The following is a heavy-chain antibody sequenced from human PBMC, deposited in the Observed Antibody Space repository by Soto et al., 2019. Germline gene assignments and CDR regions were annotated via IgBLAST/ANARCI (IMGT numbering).Heavy chain of an antibody. D-gene: IGHD6-6*01. V-gene: IGHV4-34*01. Sequence: SETLSLTCAVYGGSFSGYYWSWIRQPPGKGLEWIGEINHSGSTNYNPSPKSRVTISVDTSKNQFSLKLSSVTAADTAVYYCARVMYSSSWRYYYYYMDVWGKGTTVTVSS. J-gene: IGHJ6*03. CDR2: INHSGST. CDR1: GGSFSGYY. CDR3: ARVMYSSSWRYYYYYMDV.